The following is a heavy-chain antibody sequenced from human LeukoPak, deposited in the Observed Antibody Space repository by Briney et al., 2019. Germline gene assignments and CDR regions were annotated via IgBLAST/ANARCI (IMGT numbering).Heavy chain of an antibody. CDR2: IIPIFGTA. D-gene: IGHD6-19*01. CDR3: ASGRQCLERWYAFDI. CDR1: GGTFSSYA. V-gene: IGHV1-69*05. Sequence: SVKVSCKASGGTFSSYAISWVRQAPGQGLEWMGRIIPIFGTANYAQKFQGRVTITTDESTSTAYMELSSLRSEDTAVYYCASGRQCLERWYAFDIWGQGTMVTVSS. J-gene: IGHJ3*02.